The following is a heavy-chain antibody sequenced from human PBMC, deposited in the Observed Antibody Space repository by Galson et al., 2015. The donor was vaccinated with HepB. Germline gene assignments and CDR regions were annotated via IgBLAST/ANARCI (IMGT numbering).Heavy chain of an antibody. CDR3: ARGDIVGYYMDV. D-gene: IGHD2-21*01. V-gene: IGHV3-74*01. CDR2: IYDGGSIT. Sequence: SLRLSCAASGFTFSRHWMHWVRQAPGKGLVWISRIYDGGSITNYADFVKGRFTISRDNAKNTLYLQVNSLRAEDTAMYYCARGDIVGYYMDVWGKGTTVTVSS. CDR1: GFTFSRHW. J-gene: IGHJ6*03.